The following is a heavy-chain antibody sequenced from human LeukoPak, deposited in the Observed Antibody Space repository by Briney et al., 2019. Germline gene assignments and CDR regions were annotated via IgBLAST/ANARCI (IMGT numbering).Heavy chain of an antibody. D-gene: IGHD3-3*01. CDR1: GFTFDDYA. CDR2: TSWNSGSI. V-gene: IGHV3-9*01. Sequence: PGGSLRLPCAASGFTFDDYAMHWVRQAPGKGLEWVSGTSWNSGSIGYADSVKGRFTISRDNAKNSLYLQMNSLRAEDTALYYCAKDSSGDFWSGYYTFDYWGQGTLVTASS. CDR3: AKDSSGDFWSGYYTFDY. J-gene: IGHJ4*02.